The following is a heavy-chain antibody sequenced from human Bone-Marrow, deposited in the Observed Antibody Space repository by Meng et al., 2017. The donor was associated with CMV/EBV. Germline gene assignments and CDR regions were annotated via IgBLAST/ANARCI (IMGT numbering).Heavy chain of an antibody. V-gene: IGHV3-66*02. CDR3: ATFKQQSVGGTYWYSDL. J-gene: IGHJ2*01. D-gene: IGHD6-13*01. CDR2: IHRDGNS. Sequence: GGSLRLSCAASGFTFSSYSMNWVRQAPGKGLEWVSLIHRDGNSYYGDSVKGRFTSSRDSSMNTLYLQMNSLKTEDTAVYYCATFKQQSVGGTYWYSDLWGRGPLVTVYS. CDR1: GFTFSSYS.